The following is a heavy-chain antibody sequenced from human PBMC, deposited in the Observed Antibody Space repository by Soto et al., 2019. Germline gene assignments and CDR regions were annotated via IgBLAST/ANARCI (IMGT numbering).Heavy chain of an antibody. J-gene: IGHJ4*02. CDR1: GFTFSTTW. V-gene: IGHV3-15*07. Sequence: EVQLVESGGGLVKPGGSLRLSCVASGFTFSTTWMNWVRQAPGKGLEWVGRIGSKTEGGTTNYAAPVKGRFTISRDDSKTTLYLKMDSLKTEDTAVYYCTTVSYSTSGSGGQGILVTVSS. CDR3: TTVSYSTSGS. CDR2: IGSKTEGGTT. D-gene: IGHD2-2*01.